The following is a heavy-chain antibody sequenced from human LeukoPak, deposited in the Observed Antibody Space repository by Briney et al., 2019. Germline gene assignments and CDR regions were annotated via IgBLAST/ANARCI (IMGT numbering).Heavy chain of an antibody. CDR2: IIPIFGTA. J-gene: IGHJ6*02. D-gene: IGHD2-2*01. CDR1: GGTFSSYA. CDR3: ASGEEVVVVPAADYYYGMDV. V-gene: IGHV1-69*13. Sequence: GASVKVSCKASGGTFSSYAISWVRQAPGQGLEWLGGIIPIFGTANYAQKFQGRATITADESTSTAYMELSSLRSEDTAVYYCASGEEVVVVPAADYYYGMDVWGQGTTVTVSS.